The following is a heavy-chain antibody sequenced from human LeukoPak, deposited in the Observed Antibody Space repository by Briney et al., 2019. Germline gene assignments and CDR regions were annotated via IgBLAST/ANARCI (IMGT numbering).Heavy chain of an antibody. CDR3: ARGAYSYGYHYYYYMDV. Sequence: ASVKVSCKASGYTFTSYGISWVRQAPGQGLEWMGWISAYNGNTNYAQKLQGRVTVTTDTSTSTAYMELRSLRSDDTAVYYCARGAYSYGYHYYYYMDVWGKGTTVTISS. V-gene: IGHV1-18*01. CDR1: GYTFTSYG. CDR2: ISAYNGNT. D-gene: IGHD5-18*01. J-gene: IGHJ6*03.